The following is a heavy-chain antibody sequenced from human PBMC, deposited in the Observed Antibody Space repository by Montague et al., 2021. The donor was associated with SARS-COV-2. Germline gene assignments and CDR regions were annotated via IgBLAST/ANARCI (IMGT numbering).Heavy chain of an antibody. J-gene: IGHJ3*01. V-gene: IGHV4-31*03. CDR3: ARGAGGGTIFVYDL. CDR2: IDKSGTT. Sequence: TLSLTCTVSGGSISYGGYFWNWIRQHPGKGLEWIGYIDKSGTTXYNPSLKSRVSLSVDTSKNQFSLKLSSVTAADTAVYYCARGAGGGTIFVYDLWGQGTMVTVSS. CDR1: GGSISYGGYF. D-gene: IGHD3-10*02.